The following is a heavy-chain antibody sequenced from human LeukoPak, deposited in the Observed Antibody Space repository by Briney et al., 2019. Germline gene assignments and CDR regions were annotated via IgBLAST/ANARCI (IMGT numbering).Heavy chain of an antibody. CDR2: INDDGGST. J-gene: IGHJ3*01. CDR3: AKARQSWELPPSLL. CDR1: GFTFSNFA. D-gene: IGHD1-26*01. V-gene: IGHV3-23*01. Sequence: GGSLRLSCAASGFTFSNFAMSWVRQAPGKGLEWVSTINDDGGSTYYADSVRGRFTISRDNSENTVYLQLNSLRDEDTAVYYCAKARQSWELPPSLLWGQGTMVTVSS.